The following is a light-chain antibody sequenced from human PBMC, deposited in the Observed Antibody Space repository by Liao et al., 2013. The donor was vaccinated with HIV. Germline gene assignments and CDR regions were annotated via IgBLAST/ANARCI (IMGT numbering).Light chain of an antibody. CDR1: NIGIKS. V-gene: IGLV3-21*01. CDR2: EDE. CDR3: QAWDSSTGV. Sequence: SYVLTQPPSVSVAPGKTARITCGGNNIGIKSVHWYQQKPGQSPVLVIYEDEKRPSGIPERFSGSNSGNTATLTISGTQPVDEADYYCQAWDSSTGVFGGGTKLTVL. J-gene: IGLJ3*02.